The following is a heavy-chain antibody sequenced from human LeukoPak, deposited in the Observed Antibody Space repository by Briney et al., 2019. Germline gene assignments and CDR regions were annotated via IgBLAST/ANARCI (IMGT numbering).Heavy chain of an antibody. V-gene: IGHV4-4*09. CDR2: ISPGGNT. Sequence: PSETLSLTCTVSGGSITDYYYNWFRQPPGQGQGLEWIGFISPGGNTNYNPSLKSRVSISVDKSKNQCSLKVTSVAAADTAIYYCARLAIRSTWYFDLWGRGTLVTVSS. D-gene: IGHD3-10*01. CDR3: ARLAIRSTWYFDL. CDR1: GGSITDYY. J-gene: IGHJ2*01.